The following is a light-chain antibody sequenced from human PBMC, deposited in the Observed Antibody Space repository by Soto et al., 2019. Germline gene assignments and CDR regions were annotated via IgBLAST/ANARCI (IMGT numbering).Light chain of an antibody. Sequence: DIQMTQSPSTLSASVGDGVTITCRASQSISNRLAWYQQRPGKAPKYLIYDASTLDSGAPSRFSGSGSGTDFTLTISSLQPEDVATYYCQKYNSAPLTFGGGTKVDIK. V-gene: IGKV1-5*01. CDR1: QSISNR. CDR3: QKYNSAPLT. J-gene: IGKJ4*01. CDR2: DAS.